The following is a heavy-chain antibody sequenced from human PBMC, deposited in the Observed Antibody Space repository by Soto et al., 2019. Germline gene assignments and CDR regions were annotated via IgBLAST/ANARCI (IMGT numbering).Heavy chain of an antibody. V-gene: IGHV4-31*03. J-gene: IGHJ5*02. Sequence: PSETLSLTCTVCSGSLSSGGYYWNWIRQHRVKGLEWIGYIYFTGITYSTPSLKSRVTLSVDTAKSQFSLELRSVTAAETAMDYFAKDPPYHKVNQFDRWGPGGSVTVSS. CDR1: SGSLSSGGYY. CDR3: AKDPPYHKVNQFDR. CDR2: IYFTGIT.